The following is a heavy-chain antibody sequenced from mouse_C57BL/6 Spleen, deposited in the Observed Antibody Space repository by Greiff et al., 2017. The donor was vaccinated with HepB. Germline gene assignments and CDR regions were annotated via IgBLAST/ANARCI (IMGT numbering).Heavy chain of an antibody. J-gene: IGHJ1*03. CDR3: ARDPDDGSSAWYFDV. D-gene: IGHD1-1*01. CDR2: ISDGGSYT. Sequence: EVQGVESGGGLVKPGGSLKLSCAASGFTFSSYAMSWVRQTPEKRLEWVATISDGGSYTYYPDNVKGRFTISRDNAKNNLYLQMSHLKSEDTAMYYCARDPDDGSSAWYFDVWGTGTTVTVAS. CDR1: GFTFSSYA. V-gene: IGHV5-4*01.